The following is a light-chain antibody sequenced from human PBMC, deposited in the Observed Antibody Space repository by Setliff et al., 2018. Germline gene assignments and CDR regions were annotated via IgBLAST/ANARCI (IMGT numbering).Light chain of an antibody. V-gene: IGLV2-8*01. J-gene: IGLJ1*01. CDR3: SSYTSSSIFYV. Sequence: QSALTQPPSASGSPGQSVTISCTGTSSDVGGYNYVSWYQQHPGKAPKLMIYEVSKRPSGVPDRFSGSKSGNTASLTVSGLQAEDEADYYCSSYTSSSIFYVFGTGTKV. CDR2: EVS. CDR1: SSDVGGYNY.